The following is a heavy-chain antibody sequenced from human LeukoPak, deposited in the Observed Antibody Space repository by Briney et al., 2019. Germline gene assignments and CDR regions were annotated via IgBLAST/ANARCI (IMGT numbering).Heavy chain of an antibody. D-gene: IGHD3-22*01. J-gene: IGHJ4*02. CDR3: AGYDSSGYYVDY. Sequence: SETLSLTCTVSGGSISSSSYYWGWIRQPPGKGLEWIGSIYYSGSTYHNPSLKSRVTISVDTSKNQFSLKLSSVTAADTAVYYCAGYDSSGYYVDYWGQGTLVTVSS. CDR1: GGSISSSSYY. CDR2: IYYSGST. V-gene: IGHV4-39*07.